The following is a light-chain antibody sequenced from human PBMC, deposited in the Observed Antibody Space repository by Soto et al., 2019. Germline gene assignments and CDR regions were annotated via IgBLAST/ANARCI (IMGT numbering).Light chain of an antibody. J-gene: IGLJ2*01. CDR3: CSYTSSSTPVV. Sequence: QSALTQPASVSGSPGQSITISCTGTSSDVGGYNYVSWYQQHPGKAPKLTIYDVSNRPSGVSNRFSGSKSGNTASLTISGLQAEDEADYYCCSYTSSSTPVVFGGGTKLTVL. V-gene: IGLV2-14*03. CDR2: DVS. CDR1: SSDVGGYNY.